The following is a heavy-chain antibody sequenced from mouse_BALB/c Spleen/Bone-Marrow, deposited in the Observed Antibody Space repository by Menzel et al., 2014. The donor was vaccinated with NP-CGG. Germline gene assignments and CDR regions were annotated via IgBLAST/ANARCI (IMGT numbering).Heavy chain of an antibody. CDR3: ARLIYGSSYIVDF. V-gene: IGHV1S81*02. Sequence: VQLQESGAELVKPGASVKLSCKASGCTFTGYWMHWVKQRPGQGLEWIGEINPSNGRTNYNEKFKSMATLTVDKSSSTAYMQLSGLTSEDSAVFYCARLIYGSSYIVDFWGQGTSVTVSS. D-gene: IGHD1-1*01. CDR2: INPSNGRT. CDR1: GCTFTGYW. J-gene: IGHJ4*01.